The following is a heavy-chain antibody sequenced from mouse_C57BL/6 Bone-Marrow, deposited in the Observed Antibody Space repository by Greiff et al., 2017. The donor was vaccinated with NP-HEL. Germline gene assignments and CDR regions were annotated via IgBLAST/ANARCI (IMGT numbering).Heavy chain of an antibody. CDR2: ISSGSSTI. J-gene: IGHJ4*01. D-gene: IGHD1-1*01. CDR3: ARQLLYYYAMDY. Sequence: DVQLVESGGGLVKPGGSLKLSCAASGFTFSDYGMHWVRQAPEKGLEWVAYISSGSSTICYADTVKGRFTISRDNAKNTLFLQMTSLRSEDTAMYYCARQLLYYYAMDYWGQGTSVTVSS. CDR1: GFTFSDYG. V-gene: IGHV5-17*01.